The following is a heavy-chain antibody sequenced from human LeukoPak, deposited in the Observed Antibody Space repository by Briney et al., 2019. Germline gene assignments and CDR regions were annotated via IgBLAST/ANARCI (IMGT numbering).Heavy chain of an antibody. D-gene: IGHD1-26*01. V-gene: IGHV3-11*04. Sequence: GGSLRLSCAASGFTFSDYYMSWIRQAPGKGLEWVSYISGSGSTIYYADSVKGRFAISRDNAKNSLYLQMNSLRAEDTAVYYCARAPSAVGPTTPGWFDPWGQGTLVTVSS. CDR1: GFTFSDYY. J-gene: IGHJ5*02. CDR2: ISGSGSTI. CDR3: ARAPSAVGPTTPGWFDP.